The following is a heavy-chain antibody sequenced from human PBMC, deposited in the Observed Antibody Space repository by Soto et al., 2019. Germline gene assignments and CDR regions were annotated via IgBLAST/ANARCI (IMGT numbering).Heavy chain of an antibody. CDR1: GGSISSGGYY. Sequence: SETLSLTCTVSGGSISSGGYYWSWIRQPPGKGLEWIGYIYYSGSTYYNPSLKSRVTISVDTSKNQFSLKLSSVTAADTAVYYCARYPLTDGTPPQLYYYYGMDVWGQGTTVTVSS. D-gene: IGHD1-1*01. J-gene: IGHJ6*02. V-gene: IGHV4-30-4*08. CDR2: IYYSGST. CDR3: ARYPLTDGTPPQLYYYYGMDV.